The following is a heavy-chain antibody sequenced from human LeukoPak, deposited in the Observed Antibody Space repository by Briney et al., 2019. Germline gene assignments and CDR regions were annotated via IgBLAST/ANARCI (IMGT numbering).Heavy chain of an antibody. D-gene: IGHD2-21*01. CDR1: GYTFTGYY. CDR2: INPNSGGT. Sequence: SXXVSCKXSGYTFTGYYMHWVQQAPGQGLEWMGWINPNSGGTNYSQKFQGRVTMTRDTSISTAYMELSRLRSDDTAVYYCAREISGANNCGGDCYALVYWGQGTLVTVSS. CDR3: AREISGANNCGGDCYALVY. J-gene: IGHJ4*02. V-gene: IGHV1-2*02.